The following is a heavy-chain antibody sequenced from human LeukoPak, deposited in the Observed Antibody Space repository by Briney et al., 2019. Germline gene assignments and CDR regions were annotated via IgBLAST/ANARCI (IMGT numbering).Heavy chain of an antibody. Sequence: SETLSLTCTVSGASISSYYWSWIRQPLGRGLEWIGFIYYTGSTTYNPSLKSRVTISIDTSKNQFSLKLTSVTAADTAVYFCARLPIAKRAMDVWGQGTTVTVSS. CDR2: IYYTGST. D-gene: IGHD2-21*01. CDR3: ARLPIAKRAMDV. J-gene: IGHJ6*02. V-gene: IGHV4-59*08. CDR1: GASISSYY.